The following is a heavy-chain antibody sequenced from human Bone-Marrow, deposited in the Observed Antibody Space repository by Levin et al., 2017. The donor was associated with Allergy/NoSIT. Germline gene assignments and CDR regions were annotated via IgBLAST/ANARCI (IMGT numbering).Heavy chain of an antibody. D-gene: IGHD2-2*01. J-gene: IGHJ5*02. CDR3: AKALSRYQLLGWFDP. V-gene: IGHV3-23*01. Sequence: PGGSLRLSCAASGFTFSSYAMSWVRQAPGKGLEWVSAISGSGGSTYYADSVKGRFTISRDNSKNTLYLQMNSLRAEDTAVYYCAKALSRYQLLGWFDPWGQGTLVTVSS. CDR2: ISGSGGST. CDR1: GFTFSSYA.